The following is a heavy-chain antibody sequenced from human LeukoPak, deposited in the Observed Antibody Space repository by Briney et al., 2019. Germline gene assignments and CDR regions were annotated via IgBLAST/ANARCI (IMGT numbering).Heavy chain of an antibody. D-gene: IGHD3-10*01. CDR2: ISGSGGGV. CDR3: AKAAYYDSGTFLLDS. Sequence: GGSLRLSCAVSGFTFRNHAMSWVRQAPGKGLEWVSTISGSGGGVFYADSVKGRFTISRDNSKKTLYLQMNSLRAEDTAVYNCAKAAYYDSGTFLLDSWGLGTLVTVSP. V-gene: IGHV3-23*01. J-gene: IGHJ4*02. CDR1: GFTFRNHA.